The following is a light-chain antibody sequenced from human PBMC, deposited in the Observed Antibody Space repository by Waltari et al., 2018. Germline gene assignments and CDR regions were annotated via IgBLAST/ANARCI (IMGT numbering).Light chain of an antibody. J-gene: IGLJ2*01. CDR1: GPNIGAGYD. Sequence: HSVLTQPPSVSGAPGQRVTISCTGSGPNIGAGYDVHWYQQFPIAAPTLLINGSTSRPSGVPDRFSGSGSGASASLAITGLQAEDEAYYFCRSYDNDLNGVIFGGGTNLTVL. CDR2: GST. CDR3: RSYDNDLNGVI. V-gene: IGLV1-40*03.